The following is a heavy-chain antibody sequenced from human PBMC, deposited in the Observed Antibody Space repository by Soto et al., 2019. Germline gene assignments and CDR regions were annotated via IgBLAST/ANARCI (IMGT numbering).Heavy chain of an antibody. Sequence: QVQLQESGPGLVKPSQTLSLTCTVSGGSISSGGYYWSWIRQHPGKGLEWIGYIYYSGSTYYNPSLKSRXXIXVXXSKNQCSLKLSSVTAADTAVYYCARGRIAAADFDYWGQGTLVTVSS. V-gene: IGHV4-31*03. CDR1: GGSISSGGYY. J-gene: IGHJ4*02. D-gene: IGHD6-13*01. CDR3: ARGRIAAADFDY. CDR2: IYYSGST.